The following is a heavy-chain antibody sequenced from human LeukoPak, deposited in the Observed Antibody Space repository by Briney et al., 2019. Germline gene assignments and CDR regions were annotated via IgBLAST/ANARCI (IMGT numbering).Heavy chain of an antibody. CDR1: GFTFDSYG. D-gene: IGHD6-13*01. J-gene: IGHJ4*02. CDR3: AAGYSSSYLDY. CDR2: ISHDGSTI. Sequence: GRSLRLSCAVSGFTFDSYGMHWVRQAPGKGLEWVAVISHDGSTIYYADSVKGRFTISRDNSKNTLYLQMNSLRAEDTAVYYCAAGYSSSYLDYWGQGTLVTVSS. V-gene: IGHV3-30*03.